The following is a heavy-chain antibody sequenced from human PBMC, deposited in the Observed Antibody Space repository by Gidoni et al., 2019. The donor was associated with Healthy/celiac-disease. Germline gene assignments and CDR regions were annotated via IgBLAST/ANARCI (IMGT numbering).Heavy chain of an antibody. Sequence: QVQLVESGGGVVQPGRSLRLSCAASGFTFSSYGMHWVRQAPGKGLEWVAVIWYDGSNKYYADSVKGRFTISRDNSKNTLYLQMNSLRAEDTAVYYCARDPSSGWRYYYYGMDVWGQGTTVTVSS. V-gene: IGHV3-33*01. J-gene: IGHJ6*02. D-gene: IGHD6-19*01. CDR2: IWYDGSNK. CDR3: ARDPSSGWRYYYYGMDV. CDR1: GFTFSSYG.